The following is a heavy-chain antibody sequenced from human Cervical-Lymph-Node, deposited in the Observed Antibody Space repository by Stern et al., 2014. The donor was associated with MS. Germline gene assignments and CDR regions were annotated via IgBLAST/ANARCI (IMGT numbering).Heavy chain of an antibody. J-gene: IGHJ4*02. V-gene: IGHV1-18*01. CDR1: RYTFDDYG. CDR2: ISASNGNT. D-gene: IGHD6-19*01. Sequence: QDQLVQSGAEVKKPGTSVKVSCKASRYTFDDYGFHWVRQAPGQGLEWLGWISASNGNTNYLKRLQGRITLTTDTSTRTAYMELRRLTSEDTAIYFCAREGAVAGDFDHWGQGTLVTVSS. CDR3: AREGAVAGDFDH.